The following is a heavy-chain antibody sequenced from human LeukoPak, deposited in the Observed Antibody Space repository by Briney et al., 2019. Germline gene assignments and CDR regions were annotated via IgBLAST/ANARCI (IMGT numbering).Heavy chain of an antibody. CDR3: ARGDVDTVIDY. Sequence: SETLSLTCTVSGGSISSYYWTWIRQPPGKRLEWIGNIYYSGSTNYNPSLRSRVIISVDMSKNQFSLKLSSVTAADTAVYYCARGDVDTVIDYWGQGTLVTVSS. V-gene: IGHV4-59*08. CDR2: IYYSGST. J-gene: IGHJ4*02. D-gene: IGHD5-18*01. CDR1: GGSISSYY.